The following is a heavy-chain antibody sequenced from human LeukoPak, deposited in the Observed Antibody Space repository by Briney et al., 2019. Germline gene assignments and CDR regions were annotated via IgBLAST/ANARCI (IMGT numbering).Heavy chain of an antibody. D-gene: IGHD3-3*01. CDR3: ARDQGFSYYFYYMDV. Sequence: EGSLRLSCAASGFTFRSYWMSWVRQAPGKGLEWVANINQDGSEKYYVDSVKGRFTISRDNAKNSLYLQMNSLRAEDTAVYYCARDQGFSYYFYYMDVWGKGTTVTVSS. V-gene: IGHV3-7*01. CDR2: INQDGSEK. J-gene: IGHJ6*03. CDR1: GFTFRSYW.